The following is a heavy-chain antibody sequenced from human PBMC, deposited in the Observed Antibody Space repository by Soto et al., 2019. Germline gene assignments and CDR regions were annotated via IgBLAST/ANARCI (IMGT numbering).Heavy chain of an antibody. J-gene: IGHJ4*02. CDR1: GFTFSSYA. D-gene: IGHD6-13*01. CDR2: ISGSGGST. V-gene: IGHV3-23*01. CDR3: ARGWGIKKGFDY. Sequence: GGSLRLSCAASGFTFSSYAMSWVRQAPGKGLEWVSAISGSGGSTYYADSVKGRFTISRDNAKNSLYLQMNSLRAEDTAVYYCARGWGIKKGFDYWGQGTLVTVSS.